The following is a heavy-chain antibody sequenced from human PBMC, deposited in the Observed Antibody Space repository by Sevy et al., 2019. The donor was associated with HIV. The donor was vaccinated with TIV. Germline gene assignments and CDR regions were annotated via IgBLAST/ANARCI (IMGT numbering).Heavy chain of an antibody. V-gene: IGHV4-59*08. CDR2: IYYNGHI. CDR3: AGENAWGRGYS. Sequence: SETLCLTCTVSGGSITSLYWNWIRHPPGKGLEWIANIYYNGHINYNPSLKSRVTLSLDTSKNQFSLRLSSATAADTAMYYCAGENAWGRGYSWGQGTLVTVSS. D-gene: IGHD1-26*01. J-gene: IGHJ4*02. CDR1: GGSITSLY.